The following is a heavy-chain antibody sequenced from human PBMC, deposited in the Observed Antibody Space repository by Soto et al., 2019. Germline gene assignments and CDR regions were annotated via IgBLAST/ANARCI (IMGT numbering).Heavy chain of an antibody. CDR2: IYYSGST. CDR3: ASYYDSSGPTYDY. V-gene: IGHV4-30-4*01. J-gene: IGHJ4*02. Sequence: LSLTCTVSGGSINSGDYYWSWIRQPPGKGLEWIAYIYYSGSTYYNPSLKSRVTMSVDTSKNQFSLKLSSVTAADTAVYYCASYYDSSGPTYDYWGQGTLVTVSS. CDR1: GGSINSGDYY. D-gene: IGHD3-22*01.